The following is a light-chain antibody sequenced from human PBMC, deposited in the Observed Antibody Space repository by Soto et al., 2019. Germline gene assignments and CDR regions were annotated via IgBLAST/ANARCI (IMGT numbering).Light chain of an antibody. CDR3: VSYATSTTLYV. CDR1: SSDVGSFNY. Sequence: QSALTQPASVSGSPGQSITISCTATSSDVGSFNYVSWYQHHPGKAPKLMIYEVTSRPSGVSNRFSGSKYGNTASLTISGLQAEDEADYYCVSYATSTTLYVFGSGTKLTVL. V-gene: IGLV2-14*01. CDR2: EVT. J-gene: IGLJ1*01.